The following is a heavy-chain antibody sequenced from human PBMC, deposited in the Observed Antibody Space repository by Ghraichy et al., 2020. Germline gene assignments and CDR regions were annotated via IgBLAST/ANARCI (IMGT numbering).Heavy chain of an antibody. CDR3: AKVVQYYYYYYGMDV. V-gene: IGHV3-30*18. CDR1: GFTFSSYG. Sequence: GGSLRLSWAASGFTFSSYGMHWVRQAPGQGMERVAVISYDGSNKYYADSVKGRFTISRDNSKNTLFLQMNSLRAEDTAVFYCAKVVQYYYYYYGMDVWGQGTTVTVSS. J-gene: IGHJ6*02. CDR2: ISYDGSNK.